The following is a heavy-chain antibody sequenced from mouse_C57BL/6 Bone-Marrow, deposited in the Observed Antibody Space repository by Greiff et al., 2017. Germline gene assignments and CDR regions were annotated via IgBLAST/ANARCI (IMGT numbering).Heavy chain of an antibody. CDR1: GFTITDDY. J-gene: IGHJ2*01. CDR3: TKGLTTSDY. D-gene: IGHD1-1*01. CDR2: IDPSNGDT. V-gene: IGHV14-4*01. Sequence: VQLQQSGAELVRPGASVKLSCTASGFTITDDYMHWVKQRPDQGLAWIGWIDPSNGDTDYASKFQGKATITADTASNTAYLQLSGLTSEDTAVNDCTKGLTTSDYWGQGTTLTVSS.